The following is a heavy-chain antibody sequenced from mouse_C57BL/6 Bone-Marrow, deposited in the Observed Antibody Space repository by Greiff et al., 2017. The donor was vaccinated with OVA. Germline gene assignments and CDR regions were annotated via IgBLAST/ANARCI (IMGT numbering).Heavy chain of an antibody. CDR2: INPYNGGT. CDR1: GYTFTDYY. CDR3: AILRRYYAMDY. Sequence: EVQLQQSGPVLVKPGASVKMSCKASGYTFTDYYMNWVKQSHGKSLEWIGVINPYNGGTSYNQKFKGKATLTVDKSSSTAYMELNSLTSEDSAVYYCAILRRYYAMDYWGQGTSVTVSS. J-gene: IGHJ4*01. V-gene: IGHV1-19*01. D-gene: IGHD1-1*01.